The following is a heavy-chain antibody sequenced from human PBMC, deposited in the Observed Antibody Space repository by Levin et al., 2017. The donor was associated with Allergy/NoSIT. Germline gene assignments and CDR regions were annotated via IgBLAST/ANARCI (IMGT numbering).Heavy chain of an antibody. CDR3: ATDYDFWSGYYTSYYYYGMDV. J-gene: IGHJ6*02. V-gene: IGHV3-23*01. D-gene: IGHD3-3*01. CDR2: ISGSGGST. Sequence: PGGSLRLSCAASGFTFSSYAMSWVRQAPGKGLEWVSAISGSGGSTYYADSVKGRFTISRDNSKNTLYLQMNSLRAEDTAVYYCATDYDFWSGYYTSYYYYGMDVWGQGTTVTVSS. CDR1: GFTFSSYA.